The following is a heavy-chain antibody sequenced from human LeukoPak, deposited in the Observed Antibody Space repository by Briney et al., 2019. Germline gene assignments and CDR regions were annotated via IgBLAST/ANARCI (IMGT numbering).Heavy chain of an antibody. CDR2: IIPIFGTA. J-gene: IGHJ6*03. D-gene: IGHD4-17*01. Sequence: ASVKVSCKASGGTFSSYAISWVRQAPGQGLEWMGGIIPIFGTANCAQKFQGRVTITADESTSTAYMELSSLRSEDTAVYYCAGRTTVTHYYYYYMDVWGKGTTVTVSS. CDR1: GGTFSSYA. CDR3: AGRTTVTHYYYYYMDV. V-gene: IGHV1-69*13.